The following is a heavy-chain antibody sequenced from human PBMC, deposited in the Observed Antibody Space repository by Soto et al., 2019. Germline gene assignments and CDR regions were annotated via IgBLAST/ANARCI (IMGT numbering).Heavy chain of an antibody. CDR3: AKGPPLTLTGYYRVGYYFDY. D-gene: IGHD3-9*01. J-gene: IGHJ4*02. CDR2: ISGSGGST. CDR1: GFTFSSYA. V-gene: IGHV3-23*01. Sequence: GGSLRLSCAASGFTFSSYAMSWVRQAPGKGLEWVSAISGSGGSTYYADSVKGRFTISRDNSKNTLYLQMNSLRAEDTAVYYCAKGPPLTLTGYYRVGYYFDYWGQGTLVTVSS.